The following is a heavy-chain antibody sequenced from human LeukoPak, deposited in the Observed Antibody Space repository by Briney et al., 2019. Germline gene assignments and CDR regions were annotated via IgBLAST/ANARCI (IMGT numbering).Heavy chain of an antibody. Sequence: TGGSLRLSCAASGFTFSSYWMHWVRQAPGKGLEWVSSVSSSGRHMYYADSVKGRFTISRDNAKNSLYLQMNSLRAEDTAVYYCGRVKEASAFDIWGQGTMVTVSS. CDR3: GRVKEASAFDI. J-gene: IGHJ3*02. CDR1: GFTFSSYW. CDR2: VSSSGRHM. V-gene: IGHV3-21*01. D-gene: IGHD5-12*01.